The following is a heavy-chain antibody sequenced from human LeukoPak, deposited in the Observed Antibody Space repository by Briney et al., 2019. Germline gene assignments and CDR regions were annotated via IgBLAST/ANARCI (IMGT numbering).Heavy chain of an antibody. V-gene: IGHV4-31*03. CDR1: GASITSGGYF. Sequence: PSQTLTLTCTVSGASITSGGYFWSWVRQHPWKGLEWIGYIYSGGGTNYNPALKSRVTISVDTSNTTFSLRVNSVTAADTAIYHCARGGLYSGYDVDSWGQGTLVSVSS. D-gene: IGHD5-12*01. CDR2: IYSGGGT. J-gene: IGHJ4*02. CDR3: ARGGLYSGYDVDS.